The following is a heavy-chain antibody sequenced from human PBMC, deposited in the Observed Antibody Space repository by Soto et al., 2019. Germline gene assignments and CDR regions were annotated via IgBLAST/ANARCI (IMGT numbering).Heavy chain of an antibody. CDR3: AREYYDILTGYYGNWFDP. D-gene: IGHD3-9*01. Sequence: ASVKVSCKASGYTFTSYYMHWVRQAPGQGLEWMGIINPSGGSTSYAQKFQGRVTMTRDTSTSTVYMELSSLRSEDTAVYYCAREYYDILTGYYGNWFDPWGQGTLVTVSS. V-gene: IGHV1-46*01. CDR2: INPSGGST. CDR1: GYTFTSYY. J-gene: IGHJ5*02.